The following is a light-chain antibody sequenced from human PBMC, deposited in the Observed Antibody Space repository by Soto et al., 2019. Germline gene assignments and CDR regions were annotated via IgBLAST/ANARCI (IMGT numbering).Light chain of an antibody. CDR3: HQYGSSPRT. CDR1: QSVSSNF. Sequence: EIVLTQSPGTLSLSPGDRATLSCRASQSVSSNFLAWYQQKPGQAPRLLIYGASIRATANPDRFSGSGSGTDFTLTIRRLEHENFAMYFCHQYGSSPRTFGQGTKVEIK. CDR2: GAS. V-gene: IGKV3-20*01. J-gene: IGKJ1*01.